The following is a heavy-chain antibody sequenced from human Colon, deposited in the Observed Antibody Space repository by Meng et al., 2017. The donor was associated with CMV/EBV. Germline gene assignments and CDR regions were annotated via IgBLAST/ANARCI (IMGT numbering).Heavy chain of an antibody. CDR3: AKGGGSYRAEY. CDR1: GFAFSSYG. Sequence: LKISCAASGFAFSSYGLHWVRQAPGKGLQWVAFIRYDGSIKYYEDSVMGRFTISRDDSKNTMYLQMNRLRPEDTALYYCAKGGGSYRAEYWGQGTLVTVSS. V-gene: IGHV3-30*02. J-gene: IGHJ4*02. D-gene: IGHD3-16*02. CDR2: IRYDGSIK.